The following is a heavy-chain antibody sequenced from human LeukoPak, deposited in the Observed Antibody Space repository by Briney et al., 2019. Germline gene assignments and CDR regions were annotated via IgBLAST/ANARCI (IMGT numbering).Heavy chain of an antibody. V-gene: IGHV3-43D*03. Sequence: GGSLRLSCAVSGFTFDDYAMHWVRQAPGKGLEWVSLISWDGGSTYYADSVKGRFTISRDNSKNSLYLQMNSLRAEDTALYYCAKDITPFNHIAAAGTGGIVDWGQGTLVTVSS. J-gene: IGHJ4*02. CDR3: AKDITPFNHIAAAGTGGIVD. CDR1: GFTFDDYA. D-gene: IGHD6-13*01. CDR2: ISWDGGST.